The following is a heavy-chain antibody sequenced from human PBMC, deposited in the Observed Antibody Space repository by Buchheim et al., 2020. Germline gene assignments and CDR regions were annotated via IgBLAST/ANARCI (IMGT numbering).Heavy chain of an antibody. CDR3: ARENDYGDYDYYYYYGMDV. CDR2: IKQDGSEK. J-gene: IGHJ6*02. Sequence: EVQLVESGGGLVQPGGSLRLSCAASGFTFSSYWMSWVRQAPGKGLEWVANIKQDGSEKYYVDSVKGRFTISIDNAKNSLYLQMNSLRAEDTAVYYCARENDYGDYDYYYYYGMDVWGQGTT. CDR1: GFTFSSYW. V-gene: IGHV3-7*01. D-gene: IGHD4-17*01.